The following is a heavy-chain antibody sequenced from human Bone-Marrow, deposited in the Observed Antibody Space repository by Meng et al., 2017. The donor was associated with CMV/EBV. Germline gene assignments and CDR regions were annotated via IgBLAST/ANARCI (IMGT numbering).Heavy chain of an antibody. CDR2: INSDGSST. D-gene: IGHD3-3*01. V-gene: IGHV3-74*01. CDR1: GFTFSSYW. J-gene: IGHJ4*02. Sequence: GESLKISCAASGFTFSSYWMHWVRQAPGKGLVWVSRINSDGSSTSYADSVKGRFTISRDNAKNTLYLQMNSLRAEDTAVYYCARSDYDFWSGYYWQTPDYWGQGTLVTVSS. CDR3: ARSDYDFWSGYYWQTPDY.